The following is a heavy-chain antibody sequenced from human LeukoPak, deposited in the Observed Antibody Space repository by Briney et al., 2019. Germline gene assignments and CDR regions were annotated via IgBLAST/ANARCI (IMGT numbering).Heavy chain of an antibody. D-gene: IGHD3-9*01. V-gene: IGHV5-10-1*01. J-gene: IGHJ4*02. Sequence: GESLRISCKGSGYSFTSYWISWVRQMPGKGLEWRGRIDPSDSYTNYSPSFQGHVTISADKSISTAYLQWSSLKASDTAMYYCARHTDYDILTGYWRTEFDYWGRGTMVSVSS. CDR3: ARHTDYDILTGYWRTEFDY. CDR2: IDPSDSYT. CDR1: GYSFTSYW.